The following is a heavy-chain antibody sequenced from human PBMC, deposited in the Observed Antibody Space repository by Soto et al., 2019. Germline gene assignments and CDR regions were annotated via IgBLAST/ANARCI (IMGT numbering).Heavy chain of an antibody. J-gene: IGHJ3*02. Sequence: PGGSLRLSCAASGFTFSSYGMHWVRQAPGKGLEWVAVISYDGSNKYYADSVKGRFTISRDNSKNTLYLQMNSLRAEDTAVYFCARGDYYDTSGPFSDAFDIWGQGTMVTVS. CDR2: ISYDGSNK. V-gene: IGHV3-30*03. D-gene: IGHD3-22*01. CDR1: GFTFSSYG. CDR3: ARGDYYDTSGPFSDAFDI.